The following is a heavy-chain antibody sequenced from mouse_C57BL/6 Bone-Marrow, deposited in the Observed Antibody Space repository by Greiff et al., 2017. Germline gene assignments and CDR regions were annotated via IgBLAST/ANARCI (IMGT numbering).Heavy chain of an antibody. J-gene: IGHJ4*01. V-gene: IGHV5-9-1*02. CDR1: GFTFSSYA. Sequence: EVQLVESGEGLVKPGGSLKLSCAASGFTFSSYAMSWVRQTPEKRLEWVAYISSGGDYIYYADTVKGRFTISRDNARNTLYLQMSRLKSEDTAMYYCTRDRDYEYVSRYAMDYWGQGTSVTVSS. CDR2: ISSGGDYI. D-gene: IGHD2-4*01. CDR3: TRDRDYEYVSRYAMDY.